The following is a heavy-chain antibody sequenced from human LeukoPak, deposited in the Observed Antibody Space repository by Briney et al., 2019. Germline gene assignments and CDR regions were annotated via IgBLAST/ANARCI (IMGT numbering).Heavy chain of an antibody. V-gene: IGHV1-69*04. CDR3: ARDRYDSSGLLVDY. Sequence: GASVKVSCKASGGTLSSYAISWVRQAPGQGLEWKGRIIPILGIANYAQKFQGRVTITADKSTSTAYMELSSLRSEDTAVYYCARDRYDSSGLLVDYWGQGTLVTVSS. CDR1: GGTLSSYA. D-gene: IGHD3-22*01. J-gene: IGHJ4*02. CDR2: IIPILGIA.